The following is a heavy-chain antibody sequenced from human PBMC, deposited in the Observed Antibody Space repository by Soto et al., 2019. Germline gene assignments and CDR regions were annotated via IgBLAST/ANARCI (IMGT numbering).Heavy chain of an antibody. CDR3: ARGRIMITFGGVIVPPDY. CDR2: ISAYNGNT. V-gene: IGHV1-18*04. D-gene: IGHD3-16*02. CDR1: GYTFTSYG. J-gene: IGHJ4*02. Sequence: ASVKVSCKASGYTFTSYGISWVRQAPGQGLEWMGWISAYNGNTNYAQKLQGRVTMTTDTSTSTAYMELRSLRSDDTAVYYCARGRIMITFGGVIVPPDYWGQGTLVTVS.